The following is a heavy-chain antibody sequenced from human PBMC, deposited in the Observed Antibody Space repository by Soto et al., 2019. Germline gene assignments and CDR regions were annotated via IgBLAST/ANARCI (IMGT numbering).Heavy chain of an antibody. J-gene: IGHJ6*02. CDR3: ARESGYSYGYLQYYGMDV. CDR2: IYTSGST. CDR1: GGSISSYY. V-gene: IGHV4-4*07. D-gene: IGHD5-18*01. Sequence: SETLSLTSTVSGGSISSYYWSWIRQPAGKGLEWIGRIYTSGSTNYNPSLKSRVAMSVDTSKNQFSLKLSSVTAADTAVYYCARESGYSYGYLQYYGMDVWGQGTKVTVSS.